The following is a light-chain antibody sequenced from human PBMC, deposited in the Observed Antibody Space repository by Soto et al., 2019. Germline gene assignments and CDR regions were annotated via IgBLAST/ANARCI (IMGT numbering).Light chain of an antibody. CDR1: QSVSNNY. Sequence: EIVLTQSPGTLSLSPGERATLSCRASQSVSNNYLAWYQQKPGQAPRLLIYGASNRATGIPDRFSGDGSGTDFTLKISRLEPEDFAVYYCQQYSLSPLTFGGGTKVDIK. CDR2: GAS. CDR3: QQYSLSPLT. V-gene: IGKV3-20*01. J-gene: IGKJ4*01.